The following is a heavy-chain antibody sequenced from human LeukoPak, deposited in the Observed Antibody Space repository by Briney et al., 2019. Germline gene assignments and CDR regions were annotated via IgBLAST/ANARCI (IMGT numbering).Heavy chain of an antibody. CDR3: ARIRNYGGI. Sequence: SETLPLTCAVYGGSLSGYYWSWIRQPPGKGLEWIGEISHSGSIDYNPSLKSRVTISVDTSKNQFSLNLNSVTAADTAVYYCARIRNYGGIWGQGTMVTVS. CDR1: GGSLSGYY. V-gene: IGHV4-34*01. CDR2: ISHSGSI. J-gene: IGHJ3*02. D-gene: IGHD4-23*01.